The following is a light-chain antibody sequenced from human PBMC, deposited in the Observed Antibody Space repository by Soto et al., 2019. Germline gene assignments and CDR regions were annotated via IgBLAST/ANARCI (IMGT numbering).Light chain of an antibody. CDR1: QGNNNY. Sequence: DIQMTQSPSSLSASEGDRVTITCRASQGNNNYLAWYQQKPGKVPKLLIYAASTLKSGVPSRFSGGGSETDFTLTISSLQHEDVAIYYCQQYNIAPLTLGGGTKVEIK. CDR2: AAS. V-gene: IGKV1-27*01. J-gene: IGKJ4*01. CDR3: QQYNIAPLT.